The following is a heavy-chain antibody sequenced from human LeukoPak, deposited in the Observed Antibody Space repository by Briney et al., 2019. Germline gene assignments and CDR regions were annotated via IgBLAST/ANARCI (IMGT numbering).Heavy chain of an antibody. CDR2: IYYSGST. Sequence: SETLSLTCTVSGGSISSYYWSWIRQPPGKGLEWIGYIYYSGSTNYNPSLKSRVTISVDTSKNQFSLKLSSVTAADTAVYHCARVPYCGGDCYPHWYFDLWGRGTLVTVSS. D-gene: IGHD2-21*02. CDR3: ARVPYCGGDCYPHWYFDL. CDR1: GGSISSYY. J-gene: IGHJ2*01. V-gene: IGHV4-59*01.